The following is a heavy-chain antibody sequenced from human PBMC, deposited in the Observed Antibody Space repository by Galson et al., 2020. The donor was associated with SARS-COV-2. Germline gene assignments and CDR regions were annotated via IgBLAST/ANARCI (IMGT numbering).Heavy chain of an antibody. CDR1: GFTFDDYA. CDR3: AKDIGYSGGGIDY. V-gene: IGHV3-9*01. CDR2: ISWNSGSI. J-gene: IGHJ4*02. Sequence: TGGSLRLSCAASGFTFDDYAMHWVRQAPGKGLEWVSGISWNSGSIGYADSVKGRFTISRDNAKNSLYLQMNSLRAEDTALYYCAKDIGYSGGGIDYWGQGTLVTVSS. D-gene: IGHD6-19*01.